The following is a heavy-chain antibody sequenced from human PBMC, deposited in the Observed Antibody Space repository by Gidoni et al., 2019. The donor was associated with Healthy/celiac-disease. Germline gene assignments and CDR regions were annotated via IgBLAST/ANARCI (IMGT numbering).Heavy chain of an antibody. V-gene: IGHV3-49*05. CDR3: TSGIVVVPAADAFDI. CDR1: GFTFGDYA. J-gene: IGHJ3*02. D-gene: IGHD2-2*01. Sequence: EVQLVESGGGLVKPGRSLRLSCTASGFTFGDYAMSWFRQAPGKGLEWVGFIRSKAYGGTTEYAASVKGRFTISRDDSKSIAYLQMNSLKTEDTAVYYCTSGIVVVPAADAFDIWGQGTMVTVSS. CDR2: IRSKAYGGTT.